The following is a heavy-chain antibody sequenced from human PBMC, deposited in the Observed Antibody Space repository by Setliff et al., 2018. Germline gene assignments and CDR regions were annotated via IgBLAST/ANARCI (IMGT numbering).Heavy chain of an antibody. CDR3: TRVGRQLVYYYYGMDV. Sequence: PGGSLRLSCAASGFSSNDYCMTWVRQAPGKGLEWVANIKKDGGDRFYVDSVKGRFTISRDDSKSIAYLQMNSLKTEDTAVYYCTRVGRQLVYYYYGMDVWGQGTTVTVSS. CDR1: GFSSNDYC. V-gene: IGHV3-7*03. CDR2: IKKDGGDR. D-gene: IGHD6-13*01. J-gene: IGHJ6*02.